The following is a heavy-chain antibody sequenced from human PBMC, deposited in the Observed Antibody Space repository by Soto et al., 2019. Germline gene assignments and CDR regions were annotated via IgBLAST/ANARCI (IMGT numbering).Heavy chain of an antibody. Sequence: KAGGSLRLSCAASGFTFSSYSMNWVRQAPGKGLEWVSSISSSSSYIYYADSVKGRFTISRDNAKNSLYLQMNSLRAEDTAVYYCARVTSGSWYVYVGGDYWGQGTLVTVSS. J-gene: IGHJ4*02. V-gene: IGHV3-21*01. CDR3: ARVTSGSWYVYVGGDY. D-gene: IGHD6-13*01. CDR1: GFTFSSYS. CDR2: ISSSSSYI.